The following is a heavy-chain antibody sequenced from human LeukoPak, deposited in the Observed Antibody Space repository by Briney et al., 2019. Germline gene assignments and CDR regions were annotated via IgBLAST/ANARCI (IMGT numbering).Heavy chain of an antibody. CDR1: GYTFTSYA. Sequence: ASVKVSCKASGYTFTSYAMHWVRQAPGQRLEWKGWINAGNGNTKYSQKFQGRVTITRDTSASTAYMELSSLRSEDTAVYYCARSYNWNYNWFDPWGQGTLVTVSS. CDR2: INAGNGNT. D-gene: IGHD1-7*01. V-gene: IGHV1-3*01. J-gene: IGHJ5*02. CDR3: ARSYNWNYNWFDP.